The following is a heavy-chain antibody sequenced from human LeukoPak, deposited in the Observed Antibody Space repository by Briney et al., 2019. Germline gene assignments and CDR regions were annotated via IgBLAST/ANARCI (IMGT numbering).Heavy chain of an antibody. CDR1: GDSISTYY. V-gene: IGHV4-59*08. CDR2: IHHSGRT. D-gene: IGHD5-24*01. J-gene: IGHJ3*01. CDR3: ARPRDGYNFGAFDL. Sequence: SETLSLTCTVSGDSISTYYWSWIRQPPGKGLEWIGNIHHSGRTNYSPSFKSRVTISVDTSENQFSLKLNSVTAADTAVYYCARPRDGYNFGAFDLWGQGTLVSVSS.